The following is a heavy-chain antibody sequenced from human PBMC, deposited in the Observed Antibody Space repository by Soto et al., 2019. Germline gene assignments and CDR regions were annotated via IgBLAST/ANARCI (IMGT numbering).Heavy chain of an antibody. CDR2: IYYSGST. V-gene: IGHV4-59*01. J-gene: IGHJ6*02. Sequence: PSETLSLTCTVSGGSISSYYWSWIRQPPGKGLEWIGYIYYSGSTNYNPSLKSRVTISVDTSKNQFSLKLSSVTAADTAVYYCASLPYGMDVWGQGTTVTVSS. CDR3: ASLPYGMDV. CDR1: GGSISSYY.